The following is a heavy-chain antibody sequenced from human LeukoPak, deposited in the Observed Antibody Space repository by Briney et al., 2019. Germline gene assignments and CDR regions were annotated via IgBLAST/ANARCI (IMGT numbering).Heavy chain of an antibody. CDR2: IYYSGTT. Sequence: NASETLSLTCTVSGGSISSGGYYWSWIRQHPGKGLEWIGYIYYSGTTYYNPSLKSRLTISVDTSKNQFSLKLSSVTAADTAVYYCAREYSYSSYFDYWGQGTLVTVSS. D-gene: IGHD5-18*01. J-gene: IGHJ4*02. CDR1: GGSISSGGYY. V-gene: IGHV4-31*03. CDR3: AREYSYSSYFDY.